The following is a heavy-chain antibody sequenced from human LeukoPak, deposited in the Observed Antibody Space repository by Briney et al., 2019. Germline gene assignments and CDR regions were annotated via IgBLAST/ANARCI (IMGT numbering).Heavy chain of an antibody. Sequence: GESLKISCKGSGYCFTCYWIGGGRQMPGKGLKWIVIIYPGDSDTRYSRSFQGQVTISADKSISPAYLQWSSLKASDTAMYYCASALGFGEFFDYWGQGTLVTVSS. CDR2: IYPGDSDT. V-gene: IGHV5-51*01. J-gene: IGHJ4*02. CDR1: GYCFTCYW. CDR3: ASALGFGEFFDY. D-gene: IGHD3-10*01.